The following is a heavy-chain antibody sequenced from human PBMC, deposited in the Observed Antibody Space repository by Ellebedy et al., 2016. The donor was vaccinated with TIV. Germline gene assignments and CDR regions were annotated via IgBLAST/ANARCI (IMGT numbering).Heavy chain of an antibody. Sequence: GESLKISCGTSGFSFRSYWMSWVRQAPGKGLEWVANMRDEGSEKYYVDSVKGRFTISRDNGKNSLDLQMNSLRAEDSALYYCAREGAYGDYSQVSFPFDPWGQGTLVIVSS. CDR3: AREGAYGDYSQVSFPFDP. CDR1: GFSFRSYW. CDR2: MRDEGSEK. D-gene: IGHD4-17*01. J-gene: IGHJ5*02. V-gene: IGHV3-7*01.